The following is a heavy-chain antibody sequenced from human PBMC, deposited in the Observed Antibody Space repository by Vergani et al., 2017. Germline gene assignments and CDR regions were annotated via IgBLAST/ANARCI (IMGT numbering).Heavy chain of an antibody. D-gene: IGHD2-15*01. V-gene: IGHV4-61*02. CDR3: ARRSGGYYSGGKVHPLRTAFDV. CDR1: GGSISAGYYF. Sequence: QVQLQASGPGRVKPSQTLSLTCTMSGGSISAGYYFWSWIRQPAGKGLEWLGHISASGNASHRPSLKTRVSMSVYTSKNQFSLTVTSVTAADTAIYFCARRSGGYYSGGKVHPLRTAFDVWGHGTVVTVSS. CDR2: ISASGNA. J-gene: IGHJ3*01.